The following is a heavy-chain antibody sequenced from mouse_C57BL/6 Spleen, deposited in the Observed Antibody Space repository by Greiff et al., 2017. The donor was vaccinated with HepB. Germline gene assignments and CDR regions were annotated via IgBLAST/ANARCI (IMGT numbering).Heavy chain of an antibody. V-gene: IGHV1-69*01. CDR3: ARRWLGRLDY. Sequence: QVQLKQPGAELVMPGASVKLSCKASGYTFTSYWMHWVKQRPGQGLEWIGEIDPSDSYTNYNQKFKGKSTLTVDKSSSTAYMQLSSLTSEDSAVYFCARRWLGRLDYWGQGTTLTVSS. CDR1: GYTFTSYW. CDR2: IDPSDSYT. D-gene: IGHD4-1*01. J-gene: IGHJ2*01.